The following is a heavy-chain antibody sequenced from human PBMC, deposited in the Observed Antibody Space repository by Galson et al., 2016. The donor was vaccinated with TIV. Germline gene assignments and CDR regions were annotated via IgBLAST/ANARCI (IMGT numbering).Heavy chain of an antibody. J-gene: IGHJ4*02. CDR1: GYKFIGYH. CDR3: ARGFGVLTGNYLPKDFDY. D-gene: IGHD3-9*01. CDR2: IKPNRGDT. Sequence: SVKLSCKASGYKFIGYHVHWVRQAPGQGLEWMGWIKPNRGDTNVAQKFRGRVTMTRDTSITTAYLELSGLRSDDTAVYYCARGFGVLTGNYLPKDFDYWGQGTLVTVSS. V-gene: IGHV1-2*02.